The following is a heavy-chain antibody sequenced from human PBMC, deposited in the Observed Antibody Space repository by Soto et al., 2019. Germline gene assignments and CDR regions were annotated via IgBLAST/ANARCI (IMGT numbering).Heavy chain of an antibody. J-gene: IGHJ4*02. V-gene: IGHV1-3*01. D-gene: IGHD3-10*01. CDR1: GYTFTSYS. CDR3: ARGGPPIDY. CDR2: INAGNGNT. Sequence: APVKVSRKASGYTFTSYSIHWVRQAPGQRLEWMGWINAGNGNTKYSQKFQGRVTITRDTSASTAYMELSSLRSEDTAVYYCARGGPPIDYWGQGTLVTVSS.